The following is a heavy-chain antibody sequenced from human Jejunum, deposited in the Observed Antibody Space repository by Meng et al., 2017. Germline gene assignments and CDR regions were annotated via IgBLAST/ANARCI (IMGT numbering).Heavy chain of an antibody. CDR3: ARGFWKSGFDS. CDR1: GDNVPGGNPA. J-gene: IGHJ5*02. V-gene: IGHV6-1*01. Sequence: HQAGQALVNPSETLYLLCAPTGDNVPGGNPAWNWIRQAPSGGLDWLVRTYYTSKWNNDYSISVRSRITLNADTSKSQSSLHLNSVTPEDTAVYYCARGFWKSGFDSWGQGTLVTVSS. D-gene: IGHD3-3*01. CDR2: TYYTSKWNN.